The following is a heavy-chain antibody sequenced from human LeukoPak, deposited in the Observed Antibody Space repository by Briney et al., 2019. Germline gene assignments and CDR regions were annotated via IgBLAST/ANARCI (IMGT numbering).Heavy chain of an antibody. Sequence: GGSLRLSCAASGFTFSSYAMSWVRQAPGKGLEWVSSISSSSYIYYADSVKGRFTISRDNAKNSLYLQMNSLRAEDTAVYYCASQDVSGSRPIDYWGQGTLVTVSS. CDR1: GFTFSSYA. CDR2: ISSSSYI. J-gene: IGHJ4*02. D-gene: IGHD3-10*01. V-gene: IGHV3-21*01. CDR3: ASQDVSGSRPIDY.